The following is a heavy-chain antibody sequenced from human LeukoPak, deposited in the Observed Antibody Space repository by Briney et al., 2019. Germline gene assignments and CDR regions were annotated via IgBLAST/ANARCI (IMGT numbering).Heavy chain of an antibody. J-gene: IGHJ4*02. D-gene: IGHD2-21*01. CDR1: GGSISSYY. CDR3: ARQGIATAIDY. V-gene: IGHV4-4*07. CDR2: IYASGNT. Sequence: SETLSLTCTVSGGSISSYYWSWIRQPAGKGLEWIGRIYASGNTNYNPSLKSRVTMSVDTSKNLFALKLSSVTAADTAVYYCARQGIATAIDYWGQGTLVTVSS.